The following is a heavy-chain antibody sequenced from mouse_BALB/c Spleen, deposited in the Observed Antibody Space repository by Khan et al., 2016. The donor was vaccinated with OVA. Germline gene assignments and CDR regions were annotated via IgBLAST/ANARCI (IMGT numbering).Heavy chain of an antibody. D-gene: IGHD1-3*01. CDR1: GFSLTSYA. J-gene: IGHJ2*01. Sequence: QVRLQQSGPGLVAPSQSLSITCTVSGFSLTSYAVHWVRQPPGKGLEWLGVIWAGGITNYTSALMSRLSICKDNSKNHVFLKMNSLQTDDTAMYYFAKHEDIWGQGTTLTVSS. CDR3: AKHEDI. CDR2: IWAGGIT. V-gene: IGHV2-9*02.